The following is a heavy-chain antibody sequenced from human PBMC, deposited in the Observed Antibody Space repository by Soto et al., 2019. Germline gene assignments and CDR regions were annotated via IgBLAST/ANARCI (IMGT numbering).Heavy chain of an antibody. D-gene: IGHD1-26*01. CDR1: GGSISSGENF. CDR3: ARDTGTYPYYFDY. V-gene: IGHV4-30-4*01. J-gene: IGHJ4*02. Sequence: KSPETLSLTCTVSGGSISSGENFWNWIRQSPGKGLEWIGYIHHSGSTYYNPSLKSRLTISVDTSKNQISLKLNSVTAADTAVYYCARDTGTYPYYFDYWGQGTLVTVSS. CDR2: IHHSGST.